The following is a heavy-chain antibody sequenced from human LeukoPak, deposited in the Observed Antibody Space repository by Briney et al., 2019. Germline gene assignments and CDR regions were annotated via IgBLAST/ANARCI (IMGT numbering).Heavy chain of an antibody. CDR1: GYTFTGYY. V-gene: IGHV1-2*02. J-gene: IGHJ4*02. Sequence: ASVKVSCKXSGYTFTGYYMHWVRQAPGQGLEWMGWINPNSGGTNYAQKFQGRVTMTRDTSIRTAYMELSRLRSDDTAVYYCARGYCSGGSCNPFDYWGQGTLVTVSS. CDR2: INPNSGGT. CDR3: ARGYCSGGSCNPFDY. D-gene: IGHD2-15*01.